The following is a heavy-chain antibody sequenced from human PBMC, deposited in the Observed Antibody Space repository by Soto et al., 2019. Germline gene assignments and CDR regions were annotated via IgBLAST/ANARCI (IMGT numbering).Heavy chain of an antibody. CDR2: IWYDGSNK. D-gene: IGHD5-12*01. V-gene: IGHV3-33*01. CDR3: ARDFFEYSGYEGGGFDY. J-gene: IGHJ4*02. Sequence: GGSLRLSCAASGFTFSSYGMHWVRQAPGKGLEWVAVIWYDGSNKYYADSVKGRFTISRDNSKNTLYLQMNSLRAEDTAVYYCARDFFEYSGYEGGGFDYWGQGTLVTVSS. CDR1: GFTFSSYG.